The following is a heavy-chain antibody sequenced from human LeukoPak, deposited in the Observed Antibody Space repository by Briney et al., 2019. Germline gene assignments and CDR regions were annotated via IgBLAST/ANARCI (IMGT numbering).Heavy chain of an antibody. J-gene: IGHJ4*02. CDR3: ARDRGGSSGWYGFDY. CDR1: GGSISSGSYY. Sequence: SETLSLTCTVSGGSISSGSYYWSWIRQPAGKGLKWIGRIYTSGSTNYNPSLKSRVTISVDTSKNQFSLKLSSVTAADTAVYYCARDRGGSSGWYGFDYWGQGTLVTVSS. CDR2: IYTSGST. V-gene: IGHV4-61*02. D-gene: IGHD6-19*01.